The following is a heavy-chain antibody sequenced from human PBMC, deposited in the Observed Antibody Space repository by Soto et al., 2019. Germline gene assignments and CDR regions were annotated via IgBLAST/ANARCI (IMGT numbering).Heavy chain of an antibody. Sequence: GPEVKRPGASVKVSCKASGYDFSLFGITWVRQAPGRGPEWMGWISAYNGNTNYAQRLRGRVTMTTDTSTSTAYMELTSLEYDVTAVYYCARADCSGGTCRLSYFYGMNVWGQGTTVTVSS. CDR3: ARADCSGGTCRLSYFYGMNV. D-gene: IGHD2-15*01. CDR2: ISAYNGNT. V-gene: IGHV1-18*01. CDR1: GYDFSLFG. J-gene: IGHJ6*02.